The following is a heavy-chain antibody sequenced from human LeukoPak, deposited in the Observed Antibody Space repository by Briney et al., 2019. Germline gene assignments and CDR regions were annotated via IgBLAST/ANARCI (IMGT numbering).Heavy chain of an antibody. J-gene: IGHJ6*04. CDR1: GFTFSDYY. D-gene: IGHD1-20*01. Sequence: PGGSLRLSCAASGFTFSDYYMSWIRQAPGKGLEWVSYISSSGSTIYYADSVKGRFTISRDNAKNSLYLQMNSLRAEDTAVYYCARDLYRYNWNHAAMDVWGKGTTVTVSS. V-gene: IGHV3-11*01. CDR2: ISSSGSTI. CDR3: ARDLYRYNWNHAAMDV.